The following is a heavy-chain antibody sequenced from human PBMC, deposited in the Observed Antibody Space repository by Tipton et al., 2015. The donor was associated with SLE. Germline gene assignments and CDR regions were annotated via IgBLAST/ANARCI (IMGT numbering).Heavy chain of an antibody. CDR1: GDSISSSDYY. J-gene: IGHJ5*01. CDR2: IHYSGTT. CDR3: ARSTIAMAGTGWFDS. D-gene: IGHD6-19*01. V-gene: IGHV4-39*02. Sequence: TLSLTCRVSGDSISSSDYYWVWIRQSPGKGLEYIGGIHYSGTTYFNPSLKSRVSISVDTSKNNFSLSLYSVTAADTAVYLCARSTIAMAGTGWFDSWGQGTLVTVSS.